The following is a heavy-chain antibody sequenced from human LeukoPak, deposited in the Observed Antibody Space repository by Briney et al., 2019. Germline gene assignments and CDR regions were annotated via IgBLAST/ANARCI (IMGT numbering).Heavy chain of an antibody. D-gene: IGHD2-21*02. Sequence: GGSLRLSCAASGFTFRSYAMTWVRQAPGKGLEWVSGISGNDDSTYYADSVRGRFTISRDNSKNTLYLQMNSLRAEDTAVYYCARDAVRGGDCDFWGQGTLVAVSS. V-gene: IGHV3-23*01. J-gene: IGHJ4*02. CDR3: ARDAVRGGDCDF. CDR1: GFTFRSYA. CDR2: ISGNDDST.